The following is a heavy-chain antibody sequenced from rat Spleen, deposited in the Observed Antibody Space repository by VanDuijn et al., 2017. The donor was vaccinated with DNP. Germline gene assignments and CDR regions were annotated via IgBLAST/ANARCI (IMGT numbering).Heavy chain of an antibody. CDR3: ATRNSGYGGYFDY. CDR1: GFTFSDYA. J-gene: IGHJ2*01. CDR2: INLDGSRT. D-gene: IGHD4-3*01. Sequence: EVQLVESGGGLVQPGRSLRLSCAASGFTFSDYAMAWVRPTPEKGLEWVATINLDGSRTYCRDSVKGRFTVSRDNGKNTLFLQMDSLRSGDTATYYCATRNSGYGGYFDYWGQGVMVTVSS. V-gene: IGHV5S10*01.